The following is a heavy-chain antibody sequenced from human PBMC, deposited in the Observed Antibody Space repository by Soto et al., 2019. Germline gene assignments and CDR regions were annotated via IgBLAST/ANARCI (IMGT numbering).Heavy chain of an antibody. CDR2: ISSTTNYI. V-gene: IGHV3-21*06. CDR3: ARESEDLTSNFDY. CDR1: GFTFTRYS. Sequence: NPVGSLRLSCAASGFTFTRYSMNWVRQAPGKGLEWVSSISSTTNYIYYGDSMKGRFTISRDNAKNSLYLEMNSLRAEDTAVYYCARESEDLTSNFDYWGQGTLVTV. J-gene: IGHJ4*02.